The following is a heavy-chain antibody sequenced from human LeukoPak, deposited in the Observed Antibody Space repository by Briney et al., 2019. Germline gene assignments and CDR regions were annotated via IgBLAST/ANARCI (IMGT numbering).Heavy chain of an antibody. CDR1: GGSISSYY. Sequence: PSETLSLTCTVSGGSISSYYWSRIRQPPGKGLEWIGYIYYSGSTNYNPSLKSRVTISVDTSKNQFSLKLSSVTAADTAVYYCARWYKYSSSWSPVNWFDPWGQGTLVTVSS. CDR3: ARWYKYSSSWSPVNWFDP. CDR2: IYYSGST. D-gene: IGHD6-6*01. J-gene: IGHJ5*02. V-gene: IGHV4-59*01.